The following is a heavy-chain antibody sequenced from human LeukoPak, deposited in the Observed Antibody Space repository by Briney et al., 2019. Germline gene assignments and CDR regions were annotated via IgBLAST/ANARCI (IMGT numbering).Heavy chain of an antibody. CDR2: IYLSGST. D-gene: IGHD3-10*01. CDR1: GGSISSGGYS. J-gene: IGHJ4*02. V-gene: IGHV4-30-2*01. Sequence: KASQTLSLTCAVSGGSISSGGYSWSWIRQPPGKGLEWIGYIYLSGSTYYNPSLKSRVTISVDRSKNQFSLKLSSVTAADTAVYYCARVLWFGELLYSFDYWGQGTLVTVSS. CDR3: ARVLWFGELLYSFDY.